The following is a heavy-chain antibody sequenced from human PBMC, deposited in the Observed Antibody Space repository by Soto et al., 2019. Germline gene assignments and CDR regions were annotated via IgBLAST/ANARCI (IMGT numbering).Heavy chain of an antibody. J-gene: IGHJ4*02. Sequence: PTETLSLTCTISGGSISSYYWSWIRQTPGKGPEWIGYVYFSGSTNYNPSLKSRVTISEDTSKSQFSLKVNSMTAADTAVYYCARYRREAVAGYTLDNWGQGILVTVS. V-gene: IGHV4-59*01. CDR2: VYFSGST. CDR3: ARYRREAVAGYTLDN. CDR1: GGSISSYY. D-gene: IGHD6-13*01.